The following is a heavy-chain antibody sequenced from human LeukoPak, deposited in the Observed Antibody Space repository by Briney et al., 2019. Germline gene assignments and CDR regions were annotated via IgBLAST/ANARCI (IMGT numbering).Heavy chain of an antibody. V-gene: IGHV1-2*02. D-gene: IGHD3-10*01. Sequence: ASVKVSCKASGYTFTNYYIHWVRQAPGQGLEWMGWINPNSGGTNCAQKFQGRVTMTRDTSISTAYMELSRLRSDDTAVYYCARDFWFGELIRRENAFDIWGQGTMVTVSS. J-gene: IGHJ3*02. CDR3: ARDFWFGELIRRENAFDI. CDR2: INPNSGGT. CDR1: GYTFTNYY.